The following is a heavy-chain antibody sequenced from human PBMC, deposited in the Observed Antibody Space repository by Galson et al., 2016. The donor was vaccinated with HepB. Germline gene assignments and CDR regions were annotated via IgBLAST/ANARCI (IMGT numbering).Heavy chain of an antibody. CDR3: ARGGSGGFFEY. CDR2: IYHNGNT. CDR1: GGSINSGGYS. J-gene: IGHJ4*02. V-gene: IGHV4-30-2*01. D-gene: IGHD2-15*01. Sequence: TLSLTCAVSGGSINSGGYSWSWIRQPPGKGLEWIGYIYHNGNTFYSEPLKSRVTISMDRSKNQFSLKLTSVTAADTAVYYCARGGSGGFFEYWGQGTLVTVSP.